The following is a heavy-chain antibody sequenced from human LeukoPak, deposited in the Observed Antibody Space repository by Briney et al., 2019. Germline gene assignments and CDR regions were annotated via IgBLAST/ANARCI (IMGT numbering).Heavy chain of an antibody. V-gene: IGHV4-4*09. CDR2: IYTSGST. D-gene: IGHD3-10*01. CDR3: ASSGYYYYGMDV. CDR1: GGSISGHY. Sequence: SETLSLTCTVSGGSISGHYWSWIRQPPGKGLEWIGYIYTSGSTNYNPSLKSRVTISVDTSKNQFSLKLSSVTAADTAVYYCASSGYYYYGMDVWGQGTTVTVSS. J-gene: IGHJ6*02.